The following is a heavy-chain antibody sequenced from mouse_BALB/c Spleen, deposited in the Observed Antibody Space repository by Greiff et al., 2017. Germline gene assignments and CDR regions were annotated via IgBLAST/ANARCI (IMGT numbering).Heavy chain of an antibody. CDR2: ISTYYGDA. Sequence: QVQLQQSGAELVRPGVSVKISCKGSGYTFTDYAMHWVKQSHAKSLEWIGVISTYYGDASYNQKFKGKATMTVDKSSSTAYMEIARLTSEDSAIYYCAREGDGRAMDYWGQGTSVTVSS. CDR3: AREGDGRAMDY. D-gene: IGHD2-3*01. J-gene: IGHJ4*01. CDR1: GYTFTDYA. V-gene: IGHV1S137*01.